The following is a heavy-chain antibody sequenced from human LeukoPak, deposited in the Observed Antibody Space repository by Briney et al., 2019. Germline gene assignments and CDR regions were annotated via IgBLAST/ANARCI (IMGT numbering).Heavy chain of an antibody. CDR1: GGSISSGGYS. V-gene: IGHV4-30-4*07. D-gene: IGHD5-18*01. CDR2: IYYRGTT. CDR3: AKGAGGFSYYNWFDP. J-gene: IGHJ5*02. Sequence: SQTLSLTCAVSGGSISSGGYSWSWIRQPPGKGLEWIGSIYYRGTTHYSPSLESRVTISVDTSKNQFSLKLASVTAADTAIYYCAKGAGGFSYYNWFDPWGQGTLVTVSS.